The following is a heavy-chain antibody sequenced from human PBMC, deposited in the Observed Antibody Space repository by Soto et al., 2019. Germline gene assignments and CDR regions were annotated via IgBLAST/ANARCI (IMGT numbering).Heavy chain of an antibody. CDR3: AKAHDYGEGTSH. CDR1: GFTFSSYA. D-gene: IGHD4-17*01. J-gene: IGHJ1*01. V-gene: IGHV3-23*01. Sequence: GGSLRLSCAASGFTFSSYAMNWVRQAPGKGLEWVSGISASGGSTYYADSVKGRFTISRDNSKNTLYQQMISLRAEDTAVYYCAKAHDYGEGTSHWGQGTLVTVSS. CDR2: ISASGGST.